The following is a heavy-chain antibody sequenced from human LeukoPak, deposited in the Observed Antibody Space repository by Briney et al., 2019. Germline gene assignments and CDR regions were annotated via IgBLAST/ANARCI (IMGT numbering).Heavy chain of an antibody. J-gene: IGHJ4*02. CDR2: ISSKGYNT. Sequence: GGSLRLSCAASGFTFSNYAMHWVRQAPGKGLEYVSGISSKGYNTYYANSVKGRFTISRDNSKNTLYLQMNSLRAEDTAVYYCARRAGAYSHPYDYWGQGTLVTVSS. D-gene: IGHD4/OR15-4a*01. CDR1: GFTFSNYA. V-gene: IGHV3-64*01. CDR3: ARRAGAYSHPYDY.